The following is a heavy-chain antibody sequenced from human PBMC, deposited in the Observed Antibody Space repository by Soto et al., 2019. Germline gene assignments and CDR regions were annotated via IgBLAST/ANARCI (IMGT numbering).Heavy chain of an antibody. Sequence: GGSLRLSCAASGFTVSTNYMTWVRQAPGKGLEWVSVMFYGGSTYYADSVKGRFTISRDNAKNSLYLQMNSLRAEDAAMYYCARSLGTKHAFDIWGPGTKVTVSS. CDR1: GFTVSTNY. CDR2: MFYGGST. J-gene: IGHJ3*02. CDR3: ARSLGTKHAFDI. V-gene: IGHV3-66*01. D-gene: IGHD3-16*01.